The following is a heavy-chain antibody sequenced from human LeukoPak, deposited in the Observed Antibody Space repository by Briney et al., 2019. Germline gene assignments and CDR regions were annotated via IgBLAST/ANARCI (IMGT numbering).Heavy chain of an antibody. CDR2: IYYSGST. Sequence: SETLSLTCTVSGGSISSGDYYWSWLRQPPGKGLEWIGYIYYSGSTYYNPSLKSRVTISVDTSKNQFSLKLSSVTAADTAVYYCARGEMPDQFDYWGQGTLVTVSS. V-gene: IGHV4-30-4*01. D-gene: IGHD1-14*01. J-gene: IGHJ4*02. CDR3: ARGEMPDQFDY. CDR1: GGSISSGDYY.